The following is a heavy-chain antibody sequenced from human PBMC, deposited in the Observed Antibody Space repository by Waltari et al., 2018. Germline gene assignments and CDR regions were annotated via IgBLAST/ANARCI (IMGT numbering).Heavy chain of an antibody. CDR3: ARGPPYYDILTPYYYGMDV. J-gene: IGHJ6*02. D-gene: IGHD3-9*01. V-gene: IGHV3-7*04. Sequence: EVQLVESGGGLVQPGGSLRLSCAASGFTFSSYWMSWVRQAPGNGREWVANIKQDGSEKYYVDSVKGRFTISRDNAKNSLYLQMNSLRAEDTAVNYCARGPPYYDILTPYYYGMDVWGQGTTVTVSS. CDR2: IKQDGSEK. CDR1: GFTFSSYW.